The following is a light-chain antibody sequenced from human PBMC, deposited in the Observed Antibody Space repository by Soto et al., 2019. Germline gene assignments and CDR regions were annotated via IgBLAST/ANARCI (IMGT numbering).Light chain of an antibody. Sequence: QSVLTQPPSVSGAPGQRVTISCTGSSSNFGAGYDVHWYQQRPGTAPKLLTYGNSNRPSGVPDRFSGSKSGTSASLAITGLQAEDEADYYCQSYDSSLSVHVVFGGGTKLTVL. V-gene: IGLV1-40*01. CDR1: SSNFGAGYD. CDR3: QSYDSSLSVHVV. J-gene: IGLJ2*01. CDR2: GNS.